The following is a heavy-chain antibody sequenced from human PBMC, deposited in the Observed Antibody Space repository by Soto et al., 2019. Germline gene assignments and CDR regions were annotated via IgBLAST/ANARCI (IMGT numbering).Heavy chain of an antibody. CDR2: ISYDGTNK. J-gene: IGHJ4*02. CDR1: GFTFSSYV. Sequence: FLRLSCAASGFTFSSYVIHWVRQAPGKGLEWVAVISYDGTNKYYADSVKGRFTISRDNSKNTVSLQMSSLRPEDTAVYYCARAISSGWYFDYWGQGILVTVSS. V-gene: IGHV3-30-3*01. CDR3: ARAISSGWYFDY. D-gene: IGHD6-19*01.